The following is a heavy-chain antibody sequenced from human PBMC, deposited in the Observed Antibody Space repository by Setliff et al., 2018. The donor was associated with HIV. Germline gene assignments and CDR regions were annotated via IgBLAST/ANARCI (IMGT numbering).Heavy chain of an antibody. D-gene: IGHD3-22*01. V-gene: IGHV1-69*06. Sequence: SVKVSCKASGGTFSSYAINWVRQAPGQGLEWMGGIVPIFGTANYAQKFQGRVTITADKSTSTAYMELSSLRSEDTAVYYCARALPYDSSGYYFVGWFDPWGQGTLVTVSS. CDR2: IVPIFGTA. CDR1: GGTFSSYA. J-gene: IGHJ5*02. CDR3: ARALPYDSSGYYFVGWFDP.